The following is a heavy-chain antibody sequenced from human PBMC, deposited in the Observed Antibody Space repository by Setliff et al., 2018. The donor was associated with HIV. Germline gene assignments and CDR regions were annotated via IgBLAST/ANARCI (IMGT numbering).Heavy chain of an antibody. CDR1: GFTFRNYG. Sequence: GGSLRLSCAASGFTFRNYGMHWVRQAPGKGLEWVAFIRLDGSDKFYADSVKGRFTISRDNSKNTLYLQMNSLRAEDTAVYYCAKGTYSYDSSGPDYWGQGTLVTVSS. CDR3: AKGTYSYDSSGPDY. J-gene: IGHJ4*02. V-gene: IGHV3-30*02. CDR2: IRLDGSDK. D-gene: IGHD3-22*01.